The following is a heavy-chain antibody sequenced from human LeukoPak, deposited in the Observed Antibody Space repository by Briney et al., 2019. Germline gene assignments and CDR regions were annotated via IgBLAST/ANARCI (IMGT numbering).Heavy chain of an antibody. V-gene: IGHV3-30*09. J-gene: IGHJ4*02. CDR2: ISYDGSNK. Sequence: GGSLRLSCAASGFTSSSYAMHWVRQAPGKGLEWVAVISYDGSNKYYADSVKGRFAISRDNAKNSLYLQMDSLRAEDTAVYYCARGRHLGDYWGQGTLVTVSS. CDR1: GFTSSSYA. CDR3: ARGRHLGDY.